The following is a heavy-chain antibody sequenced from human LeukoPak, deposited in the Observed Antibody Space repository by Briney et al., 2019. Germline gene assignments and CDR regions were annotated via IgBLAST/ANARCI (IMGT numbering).Heavy chain of an antibody. CDR2: INAGNGNT. V-gene: IGHV1-3*01. D-gene: IGHD5-12*01. Sequence: ASVKVSCKASGYTFTSYAMHWVRQAPGQRLERMGWINAGNGNTKYSQKFQGRVTITRDTSASTAYMELSSLRSEDTAVYYCARSRSGFDAFDIWGQGTMVTVSS. CDR1: GYTFTSYA. CDR3: ARSRSGFDAFDI. J-gene: IGHJ3*02.